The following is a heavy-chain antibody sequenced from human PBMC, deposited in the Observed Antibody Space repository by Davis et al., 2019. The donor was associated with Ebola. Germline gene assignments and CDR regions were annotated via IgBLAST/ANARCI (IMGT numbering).Heavy chain of an antibody. CDR3: ARSRFPYGMDV. CDR1: GGSISAFY. J-gene: IGHJ6*02. V-gene: IGHV4-38-2*02. Sequence: SETLSLTCTVSGGSISAFYWGWVRQPPGKGLEWIATIYHSESTYYNPSLKSRVAISLDTSKNQISLKVRSVTAADTAVYYCARSRFPYGMDVWGQGTTVTVSS. CDR2: IYHSEST. D-gene: IGHD3-3*01.